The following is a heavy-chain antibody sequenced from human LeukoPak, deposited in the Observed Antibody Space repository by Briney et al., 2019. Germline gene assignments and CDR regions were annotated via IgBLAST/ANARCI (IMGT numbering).Heavy chain of an antibody. CDR1: GFTFSSYG. CDR3: AKSGYYYDSSGYYLY. D-gene: IGHD3-22*01. J-gene: IGHJ4*02. V-gene: IGHV3-23*01. CDR2: ISGSGGST. Sequence: GGSLRLSCAASGFTFSSYGMSWVRQAPGKGLEWVSAISGSGGSTYYADSVKGRITISRDNSKNTLYLQMNSLRAEDTAVYYCAKSGYYYDSSGYYLYWGQGTLVTVSS.